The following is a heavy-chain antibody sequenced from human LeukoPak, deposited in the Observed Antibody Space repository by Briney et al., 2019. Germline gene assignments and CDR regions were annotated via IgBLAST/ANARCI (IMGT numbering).Heavy chain of an antibody. CDR2: INSDGSST. D-gene: IGHD6-19*01. CDR1: GFTFSSYW. CDR3: AKVTAVASTGALDY. J-gene: IGHJ4*02. Sequence: GGSLRLSCAASGFTFSSYWMHWVRQAPGKGLVWVSRINSDGSSTTYADSVKGRFTISRDNAKNPLYMQMNSLRADGTAVYYCAKVTAVASTGALDYWGQGTLVTVSS. V-gene: IGHV3-74*01.